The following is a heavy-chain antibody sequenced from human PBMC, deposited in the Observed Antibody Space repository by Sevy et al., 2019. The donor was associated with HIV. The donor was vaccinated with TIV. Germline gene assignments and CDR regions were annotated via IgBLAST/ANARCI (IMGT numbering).Heavy chain of an antibody. CDR3: VRGTAEWAGIDF. Sequence: GGSLRLSCAASGFTFGTFWMPWVGQGPGKGLVWVARINIGGTYLDYADSVKGRFTISRDDAKSTLYLQMNNLGAEDTGLYYCVRGTAEWAGIDFWGQGALVTVSS. V-gene: IGHV3-74*01. J-gene: IGHJ4*02. CDR1: GFTFGTFW. D-gene: IGHD1-26*01. CDR2: INIGGTYL.